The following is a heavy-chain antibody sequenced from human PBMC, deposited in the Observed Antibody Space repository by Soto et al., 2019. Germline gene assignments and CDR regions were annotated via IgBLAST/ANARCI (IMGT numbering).Heavy chain of an antibody. CDR2: INAGNGNT. CDR1: GYTFASYA. J-gene: IGHJ4*02. V-gene: IGHV1-3*01. CDR3: ARGITLPNPLDY. D-gene: IGHD1-20*01. Sequence: ASVKVSCKASGYTFASYAMNWVRQAPGQRLEWMGWINAGNGNTKYSQKFQGRVTITWDTSASTAYMVLSSLRSEDTAVYYCARGITLPNPLDYRGQGTLVTVAP.